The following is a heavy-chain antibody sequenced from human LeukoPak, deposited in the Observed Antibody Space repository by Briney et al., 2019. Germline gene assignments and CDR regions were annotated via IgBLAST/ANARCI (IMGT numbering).Heavy chain of an antibody. J-gene: IGHJ4*02. V-gene: IGHV3-23*01. CDR2: ISGSGGST. CDR3: AKDGKTRNWNYFQAKPVY. CDR1: GFTFSSYA. Sequence: GGSLRLSCAASGFTFSSYAMSWVRQAPGKGLEWVSAISGSGGSTYYADSVKGRFTISRDISKNTLYLQMNSLRAEDTAIYYCAKDGKTRNWNYFQAKPVYWGQGTLVTVSS. D-gene: IGHD1-7*01.